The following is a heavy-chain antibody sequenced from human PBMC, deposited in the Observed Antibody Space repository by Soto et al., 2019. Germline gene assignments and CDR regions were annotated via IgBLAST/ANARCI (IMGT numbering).Heavy chain of an antibody. D-gene: IGHD3-22*01. J-gene: IGHJ4*02. CDR2: IDPSDSHT. CDR1: GYIFTNYW. CDR3: QRDPFHSVTSGDGPTY. V-gene: IGHV5-10-1*01. Sequence: LKISCKGSGYIFTNYWITWVRQMPGKCLEWMGRIDPSDSHTNYSPSFQGHITMSADKSISTSYLQWRSLQASDTAIYSCQRDPFHSVTSGDGPTYCGERTLVTVSS.